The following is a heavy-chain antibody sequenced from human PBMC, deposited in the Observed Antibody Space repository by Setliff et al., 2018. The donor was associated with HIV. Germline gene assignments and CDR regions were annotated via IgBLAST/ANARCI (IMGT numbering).Heavy chain of an antibody. CDR2: ISVSGTDI. Sequence: GGSLRLSCAASGFTFTNYYMSWIRQAPGKGLELLSYISVSGTDIKYADSVRGRFTISRDNSKNSLYLQMNSLRVEDTAVYYCARDYLYYNLYNGSPVYGMDVWGQGTTVTVSS. V-gene: IGHV3-11*06. CDR3: ARDYLYYNLYNGSPVYGMDV. CDR1: GFTFTNYY. J-gene: IGHJ6*02. D-gene: IGHD3-3*01.